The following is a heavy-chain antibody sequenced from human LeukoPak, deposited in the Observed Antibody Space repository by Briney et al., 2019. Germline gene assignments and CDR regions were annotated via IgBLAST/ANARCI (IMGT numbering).Heavy chain of an antibody. J-gene: IGHJ4*02. CDR1: GYTFTSYA. V-gene: IGHV1-3*01. D-gene: IGHD2-21*02. Sequence: GASVKVSRKASGYTFTSYAMHWVRQAPGQRLEWMGWINAGNGNTKYSQKFQGRVTITRDTSASTAYMELSSLRSEDTAVYYCARDIVVVTAIPSLGLFDYWGQGTLVTVSS. CDR3: ARDIVVVTAIPSLGLFDY. CDR2: INAGNGNT.